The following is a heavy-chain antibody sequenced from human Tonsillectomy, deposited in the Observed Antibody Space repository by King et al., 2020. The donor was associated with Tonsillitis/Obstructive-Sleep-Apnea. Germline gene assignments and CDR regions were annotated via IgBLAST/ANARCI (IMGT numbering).Heavy chain of an antibody. CDR2: ITGDSAHT. CDR1: GYIFTNYG. D-gene: IGHD1-20*01. Sequence: QLVQSGAEMKKPGASVKVSCKASGYIFTNYGVSWVRQAPGQGLQWMGWITGDSAHTSYAQNLQDRLTMTTDTFTSTAYVELRSLRSDDTAIYYCARVPRPDRITGLSHFDSWGQGTLVSVSS. V-gene: IGHV1-18*01. CDR3: ARVPRPDRITGLSHFDS. J-gene: IGHJ4*02.